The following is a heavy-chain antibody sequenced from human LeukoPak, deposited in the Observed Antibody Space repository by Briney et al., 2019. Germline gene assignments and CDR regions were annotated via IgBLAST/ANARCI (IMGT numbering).Heavy chain of an antibody. CDR2: IRYDGSNK. CDR1: GFTFSSYG. V-gene: IGHV3-30*02. J-gene: IGHJ3*02. Sequence: PGGSLRLSCAASGFTFSSYGMHWVRQAPGKGLEWVAFIRYDGSNKYYADSVKGRFTISRDNSKNTLYLQVNSLRAEDTAVYYCAKDAYYYDSSGYPAGDAFDIWGQGTMVTVSS. CDR3: AKDAYYYDSSGYPAGDAFDI. D-gene: IGHD3-22*01.